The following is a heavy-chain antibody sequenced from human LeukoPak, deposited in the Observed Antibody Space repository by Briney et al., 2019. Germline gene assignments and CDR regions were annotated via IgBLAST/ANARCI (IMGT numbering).Heavy chain of an antibody. CDR3: AKGPGAAVAKRYIQH. J-gene: IGHJ1*01. Sequence: GGSLRLSCAASGFTFKDYAMHWVRQVPGKGLEWVSLISWDSGNSYYADSVKGRFTISRDNSKSSLSLQMNSLRTEDTALYYCAKGPGAAVAKRYIQHWGQGTLVTVSS. D-gene: IGHD6-19*01. V-gene: IGHV3-43*01. CDR1: GFTFKDYA. CDR2: ISWDSGNS.